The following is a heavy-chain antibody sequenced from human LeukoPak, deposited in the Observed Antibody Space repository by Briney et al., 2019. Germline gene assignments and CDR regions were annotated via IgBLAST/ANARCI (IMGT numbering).Heavy chain of an antibody. CDR1: GFTFSSYG. CDR3: AKITRYIVGATTGAFDI. D-gene: IGHD1-26*01. CDR2: ISGSGGST. J-gene: IGHJ3*02. V-gene: IGHV3-23*01. Sequence: PGGSLRLSCAASGFTFSSYGMSWVRQAPGKGLEWVSSISGSGGSTYYADSVKGRFTISRDNSKNTLYLQMNSLRAEDTAVYYCAKITRYIVGATTGAFDIWGQGTMVTVSS.